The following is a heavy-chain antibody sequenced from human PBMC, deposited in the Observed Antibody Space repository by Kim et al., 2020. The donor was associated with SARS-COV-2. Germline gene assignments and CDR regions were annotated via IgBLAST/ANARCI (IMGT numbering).Heavy chain of an antibody. CDR3: TTWNSGCLDY. V-gene: IGHV3-15*01. Sequence: TTDYAAPVKGRFTISRDDSKNTLYLQMNSPKTEDTAVYYCTTWNSGCLDYWGQGTLVTVSS. J-gene: IGHJ4*02. D-gene: IGHD6-19*01. CDR2: TT.